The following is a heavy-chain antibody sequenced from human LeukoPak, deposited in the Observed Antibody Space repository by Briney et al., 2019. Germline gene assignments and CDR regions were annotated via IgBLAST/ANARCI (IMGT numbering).Heavy chain of an antibody. CDR2: ISWNSGSI. V-gene: IGHV3-9*01. J-gene: IGHJ3*02. CDR3: AKDLERYSYGLNRAFDI. Sequence: GGSLRLSCAASGFTFDDYAMHWVRQAPGKGLEWVSGISWNSGSIGYADSVKGRFTISRDNAKNSLYLQMNSLRAEETALYYCAKDLERYSYGLNRAFDIWGQGTMVTVSS. CDR1: GFTFDDYA. D-gene: IGHD5-18*01.